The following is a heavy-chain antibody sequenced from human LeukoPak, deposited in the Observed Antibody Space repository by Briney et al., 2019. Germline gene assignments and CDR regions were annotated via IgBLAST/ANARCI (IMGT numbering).Heavy chain of an antibody. Sequence: SETLSLTCTVSGGSISSSSYYWGWIRQPPGKGLEWIGSIYYSGSTYYNPSLKSRVTKSVDTSKNQFSLKLSSVTAADTAVYYCARHASRQKRRTYSNYPEFDYWGQGTLVTVSS. CDR1: GGSISSSSYY. V-gene: IGHV4-39*01. J-gene: IGHJ4*02. CDR3: ARHASRQKRRTYSNYPEFDY. D-gene: IGHD4-11*01. CDR2: IYYSGST.